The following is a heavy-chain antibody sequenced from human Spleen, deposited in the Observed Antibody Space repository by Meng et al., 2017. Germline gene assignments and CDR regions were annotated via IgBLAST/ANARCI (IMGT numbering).Heavy chain of an antibody. CDR2: IYYSGST. V-gene: IGHV4-39*07. J-gene: IGHJ5*02. CDR1: DDPISSYY. Sequence: GPLRLPCTVSDDPISSYYWGWIRQPPGKGLEWIGSIYYSGSTYYNPSLKRRVTISVDTSKNQFSLKLSSVTAADTAAYYCVRDPQGCNWFDPWGQGTLVTVSS. CDR3: VRDPQGCNWFDP.